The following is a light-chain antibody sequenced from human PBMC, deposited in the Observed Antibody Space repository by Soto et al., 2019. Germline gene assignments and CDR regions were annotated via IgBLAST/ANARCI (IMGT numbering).Light chain of an antibody. CDR1: SSDVGAYSS. CDR2: EVT. Sequence: QSVLTQPPSASGARGQSVTISCTGTSSDVGAYSSVSWYQQHPGKPPKLMIYEVTKRPPGVPDRFSGSKSGSTASLTVSGLQAEDEADYYCSSYAGSHNLAVFRTGNKVTVL. J-gene: IGLJ1*01. V-gene: IGLV2-8*01. CDR3: SSYAGSHNLAV.